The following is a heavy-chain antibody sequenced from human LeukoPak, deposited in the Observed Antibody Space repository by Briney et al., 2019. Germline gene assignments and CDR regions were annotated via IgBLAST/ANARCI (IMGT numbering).Heavy chain of an antibody. CDR2: INHSGST. CDR3: ARRDGYKLGVDY. Sequence: PSETLSLTCTVSGGSISSYYWSWIRQPPGKGLEWIGEINHSGSTNYNPSLKSRVTISVDTSKNQFSLKLSSVTAADTAVYYCARRDGYKLGVDYWGQGTLVTASS. J-gene: IGHJ4*02. CDR1: GGSISSYY. D-gene: IGHD5-24*01. V-gene: IGHV4-34*01.